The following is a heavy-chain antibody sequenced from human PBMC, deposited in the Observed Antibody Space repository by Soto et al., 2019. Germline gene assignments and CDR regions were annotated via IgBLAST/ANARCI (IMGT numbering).Heavy chain of an antibody. CDR2: INAGNGNT. D-gene: IGHD3-16*01. V-gene: IGHV1-3*01. CDR1: GYTFTSYA. Sequence: QVQLVQSGAEVKKPGASVKVSCKASGYTFTSYAMHWVRQAPGQRLEWMGWINAGNGNTKYSQKSQGRATMTRDTPASTAERELSSPRAEDTAGDYGARLPRRDGDNGGHFQRWGQGTMVTVSS. J-gene: IGHJ1*01. CDR3: ARLPRRDGDNGGHFQR.